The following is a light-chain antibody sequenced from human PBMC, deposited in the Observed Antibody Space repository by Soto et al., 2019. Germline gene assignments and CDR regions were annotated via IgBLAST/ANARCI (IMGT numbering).Light chain of an antibody. J-gene: IGKJ1*01. CDR3: QQSYSTPWT. V-gene: IGKV3-20*01. Sequence: EIVLTQSPGTLSLSPGERAPLSCRASQSVSSSYLAWYQQKPGQAPRLLIYGASSRATGIPDRFSGSGSGTDFTLTISRLEPEDFATYYCQQSYSTPWTFGQGTKVDIK. CDR2: GAS. CDR1: QSVSSSY.